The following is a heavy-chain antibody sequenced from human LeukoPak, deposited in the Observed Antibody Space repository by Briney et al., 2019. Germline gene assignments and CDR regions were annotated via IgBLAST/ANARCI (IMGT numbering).Heavy chain of an antibody. V-gene: IGHV4-34*01. J-gene: IGHJ6*03. CDR1: GGSFSGYY. D-gene: IGHD2-2*01. Sequence: SETLSLTCAVYGGSFSGYYWSWIRQPPGKGLERIGEINHSGSTNYNPSLKSRVTISVDTSKNQFSLKLSSVTAADTAVYYCARSLGTSQNYYYYMDVWGKGTTVTVSS. CDR3: ARSLGTSQNYYYYMDV. CDR2: INHSGST.